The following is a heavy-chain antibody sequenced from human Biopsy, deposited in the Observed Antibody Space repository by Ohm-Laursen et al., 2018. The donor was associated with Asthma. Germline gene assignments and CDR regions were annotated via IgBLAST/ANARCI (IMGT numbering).Heavy chain of an antibody. V-gene: IGHV3-30*05. CDR3: VRDGTDDAFDI. CDR1: GFSFSNFA. J-gene: IGHJ3*02. D-gene: IGHD1-1*01. CDR2: ISKDASTQ. Sequence: SLRLSCAASGFSFSNFAIHWVRQAPGKGLERVGVISKDASTQDYADSVKGRFTMARDNSKNTLDLQMNSLREEGTAVYYCVRDGTDDAFDIWGQGTVVSVSS.